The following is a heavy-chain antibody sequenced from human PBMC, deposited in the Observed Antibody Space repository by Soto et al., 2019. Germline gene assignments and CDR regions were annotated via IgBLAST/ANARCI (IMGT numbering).Heavy chain of an antibody. D-gene: IGHD6-19*01. V-gene: IGHV3-23*01. CDR3: ATEEMDRWSGWWGDS. CDR2: ISAGATTT. CDR1: GLTFNRHA. J-gene: IGHJ4*02. Sequence: EVQLLESGGGLVQPGGSLRLSCAASGLTFNRHAMTWVRQAPGKGLEWVSTISAGATTTYYTDSVKGRFTISRHNSEDTLFLQMNSLRVDDTALYYCATEEMDRWSGWWGDSWGQGTLVTVSS.